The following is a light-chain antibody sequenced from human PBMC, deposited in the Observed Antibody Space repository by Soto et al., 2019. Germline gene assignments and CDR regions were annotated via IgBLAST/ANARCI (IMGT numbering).Light chain of an antibody. V-gene: IGKV3-11*01. CDR1: QSVSRY. CDR3: QQRSDWPST. Sequence: DIVLTQSPATLSLSPGERATLSCRASQSVSRYLAWYQQKPGQAHRLLIYDASNRATGIPARFSGSGSGTDFTLTISSLEPEDFAVYYCQQRSDWPSTFGGGTKVEI. CDR2: DAS. J-gene: IGKJ4*01.